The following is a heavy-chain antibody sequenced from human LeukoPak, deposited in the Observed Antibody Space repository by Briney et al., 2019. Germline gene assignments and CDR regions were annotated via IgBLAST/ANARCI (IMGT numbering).Heavy chain of an antibody. Sequence: GGSLRLSCAASGFTFSGYAMHWVRQAPGKGLEWVALISYNGNYEDYARSVKGRFTISRDNSKNTLFLQMNSLRPEDTAVYYCSSASSGQPDYWGQGTLVTVSS. J-gene: IGHJ4*02. CDR1: GFTFSGYA. V-gene: IGHV3-30*04. CDR2: ISYNGNYE. D-gene: IGHD1-1*01. CDR3: SSASSGQPDY.